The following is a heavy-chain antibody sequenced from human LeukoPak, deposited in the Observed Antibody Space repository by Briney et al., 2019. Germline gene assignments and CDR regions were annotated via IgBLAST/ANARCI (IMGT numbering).Heavy chain of an antibody. CDR2: ISYDGSNK. J-gene: IGHJ4*02. Sequence: GGSLRLSCAASGFTFSSYAMHWVRQAPGKGLEWVAVISYDGSNKYYADSVKGRFTISRDNSKNTLYLQMNSLRAEDTAVYYCARDQSQYPDSLDYWGQGTLVTVSS. CDR3: ARDQSQYPDSLDY. CDR1: GFTFSSYA. V-gene: IGHV3-30*04. D-gene: IGHD2-2*02.